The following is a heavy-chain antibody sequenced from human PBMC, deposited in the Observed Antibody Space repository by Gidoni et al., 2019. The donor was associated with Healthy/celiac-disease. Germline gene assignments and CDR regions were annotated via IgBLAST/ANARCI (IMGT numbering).Heavy chain of an antibody. D-gene: IGHD3-10*01. CDR3: ARAALGFREFPVKDYQGGIDV. Sequence: QVQPVQSGAEVKKPVASVKVSCEASGNTFTSYYLHWVRQGPGQGIAWMGIIKSSGGRTSYGQKCEGRVNLTRDTFTSTVDMALGRLRSEDTAVYYCARAALGFREFPVKDYQGGIDVWGQGTTVTLSS. V-gene: IGHV1-46*03. CDR1: GNTFTSYY. J-gene: IGHJ6*02. CDR2: IKSSGGRT.